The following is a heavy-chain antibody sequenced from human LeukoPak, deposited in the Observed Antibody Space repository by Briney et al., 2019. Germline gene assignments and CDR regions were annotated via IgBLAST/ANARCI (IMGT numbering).Heavy chain of an antibody. D-gene: IGHD3-9*01. Sequence: GASVKVSCKASGYTFTGSYMHWVRQAPGQGLEWMGWINPDSGETNYAQQFQGRVTMTRDTSISTAYVELSSLRSDDTAVYYCARDWLLRYSEGGLDYWGQGSLVTVSS. CDR2: INPDSGET. CDR3: ARDWLLRYSEGGLDY. V-gene: IGHV1-2*02. J-gene: IGHJ4*02. CDR1: GYTFTGSY.